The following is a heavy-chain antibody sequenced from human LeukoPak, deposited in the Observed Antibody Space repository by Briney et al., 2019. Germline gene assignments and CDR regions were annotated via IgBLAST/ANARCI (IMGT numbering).Heavy chain of an antibody. J-gene: IGHJ2*01. CDR1: GGSISSGGYY. CDR2: IYYSGST. D-gene: IGHD2-15*01. CDR3: ARGGGVVVAATGLSLYWYFDL. Sequence: PSQTLSLTCTVSGGSISSGGYYWSWIRQHPGKGLEWIGYIYYSGSTYYNPSLKSRVTISVDRSKNQFSLKLSSVTAADTAVYYCARGGGVVVAATGLSLYWYFDLWGRGTLVTVSS. V-gene: IGHV4-31*03.